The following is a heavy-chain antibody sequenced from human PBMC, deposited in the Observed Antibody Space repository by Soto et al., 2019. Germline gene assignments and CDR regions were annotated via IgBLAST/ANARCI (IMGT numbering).Heavy chain of an antibody. V-gene: IGHV4-59*01. D-gene: IGHD5-18*01. CDR1: GGSISSYY. CDR3: ASSGYSYGQNWLDP. J-gene: IGHJ5*02. CDR2: IHYSGST. Sequence: PSETLSLTCTVSGGSISSYYWSWIRQPPGKGLEWIGYIHYSGSTNYNPSLKGRVTISVDASKNQFSLKLSSVTAADTAVYYCASSGYSYGQNWLDPWGQGTLVPVYS.